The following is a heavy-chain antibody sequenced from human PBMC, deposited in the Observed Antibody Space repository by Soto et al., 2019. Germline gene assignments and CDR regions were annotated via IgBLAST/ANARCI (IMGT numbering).Heavy chain of an antibody. CDR3: ARQSNYYDSSGYYLSFDP. J-gene: IGHJ5*02. CDR2: IYPGDSDT. V-gene: IGHV5-51*01. D-gene: IGHD3-22*01. CDR1: GYSFTSYW. Sequence: HGESLKISCKGSGYSFTSYWIGWVRQMPGKGLEWMGIIYPGDSDTRYSPSFQGQVTISADKSISTAYLQWSSLKASDTAMYYCARQSNYYDSSGYYLSFDPWGQGTLVTVSS.